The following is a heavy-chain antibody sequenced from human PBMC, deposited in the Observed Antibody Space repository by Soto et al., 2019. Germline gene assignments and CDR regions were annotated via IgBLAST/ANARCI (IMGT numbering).Heavy chain of an antibody. CDR1: GFSLSNARMG. J-gene: IGHJ6*02. Sequence: QVTLKESGPVLVKPTETLTLTCTVSGFSLSNARMGVSWIRQPPGKALEWLAHIFSNDEKSYSTSLKSRLTTSKDTSKSQVVLTMTNMDPVDTATYYCARILEPPDYYYYGMDVWGQGTTVTVSS. V-gene: IGHV2-26*01. CDR3: ARILEPPDYYYYGMDV. D-gene: IGHD1-26*01. CDR2: IFSNDEK.